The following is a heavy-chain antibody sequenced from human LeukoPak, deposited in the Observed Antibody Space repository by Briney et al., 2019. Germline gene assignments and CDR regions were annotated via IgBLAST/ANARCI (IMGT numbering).Heavy chain of an antibody. D-gene: IGHD4-17*01. CDR1: GFTFSDYY. CDR3: ARVLSATHDYGDPRWGNAFDI. CDR2: ISSSGSTI. Sequence: PGGSLRLSCAASGFTFSDYYMSWIRQAPGKGLEWVSYISSSGSTIYYADSVKGRFTISRDNAKNSLYLQMNSLRAQDTAVYYCARVLSATHDYGDPRWGNAFDIWGQGTMVTVSS. J-gene: IGHJ3*02. V-gene: IGHV3-11*01.